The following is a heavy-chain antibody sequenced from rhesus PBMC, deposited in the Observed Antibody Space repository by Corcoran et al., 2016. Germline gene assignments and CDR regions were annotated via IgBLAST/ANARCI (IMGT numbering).Heavy chain of an antibody. CDR2: ITYSGCT. Sequence: QVQLQESGPGLVKPSETLSLTCAVSGGSISSGYYYWSWIRQPPGKGLEWIGYITYSGCTSYNPSLKSRVTISRDTSKNQFSLKLSSVTAADTAVYYCARDGDTVTTMGYFGYWGQGVLVTVSS. V-gene: IGHV4-122*02. J-gene: IGHJ4*01. CDR1: GGSISSGYYY. CDR3: ARDGDTVTTMGYFGY. D-gene: IGHD4-23*01.